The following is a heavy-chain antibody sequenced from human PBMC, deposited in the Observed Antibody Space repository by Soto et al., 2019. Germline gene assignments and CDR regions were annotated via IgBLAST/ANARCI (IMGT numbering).Heavy chain of an antibody. J-gene: IGHJ4*02. CDR2: ISYDGSNK. V-gene: IGHV3-30-3*01. CDR1: GFTFSSYA. CDR3: ARDGRAAEIDY. Sequence: GGSLRLSCAASGFTFSSYAMHWVRQAPGKGLEWVAVISYDGSNKYYADSVKGRFTISRDNSKNTLYLQMNSLRAEDTAVYYCARDGRAAEIDYWGQGTLVTVSS. D-gene: IGHD6-13*01.